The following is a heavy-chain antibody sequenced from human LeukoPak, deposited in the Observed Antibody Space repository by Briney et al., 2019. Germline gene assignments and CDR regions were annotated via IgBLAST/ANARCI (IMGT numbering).Heavy chain of an antibody. Sequence: PSETLSLTCVVSSYSISSGYYWGWIRQPPGKGLEWIGSIRHSGSTYYNPSLKSRVTISVDTSKNQFSLKLNSVTAADTAVYYCARLWGYSNYPSWGQGTLVTVSS. CDR2: IRHSGST. D-gene: IGHD4-11*01. CDR1: SYSISSGYY. J-gene: IGHJ5*02. CDR3: ARLWGYSNYPS. V-gene: IGHV4-38-2*01.